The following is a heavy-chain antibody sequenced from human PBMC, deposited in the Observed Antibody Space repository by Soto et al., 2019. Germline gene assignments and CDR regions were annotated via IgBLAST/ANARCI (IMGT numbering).Heavy chain of an antibody. V-gene: IGHV1-8*02. CDR2: MNPNSGNT. CDR1: GGTFSSYT. CDR3: AKGKSITMRVVVFPEGFDY. D-gene: IGHD3-22*01. Sequence: GASVKVSCKASGGTFSSYTISWVRQATGQGLEWMGWMNPNSGNTGYAQKFQGRVTMTRNTSISTAYLELSSLRSEDTAVYYCAKGKSITMRVVVFPEGFDYWGQGTLVTVSS. J-gene: IGHJ4*02.